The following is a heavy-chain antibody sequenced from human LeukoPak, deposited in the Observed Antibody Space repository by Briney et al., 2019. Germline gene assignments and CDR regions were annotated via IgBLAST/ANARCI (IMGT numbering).Heavy chain of an antibody. CDR3: ARVSYSSSWSEFDY. Sequence: KASGTLSLTCAVSGGSISSSNWWSWVRQPPGKGLEWIGEIYHSGSTNYNPSLKSRVTISVDKSKNQFSLKLSSVTAADTAVYYCARVSYSSSWSEFDYWGQGILVTVSS. CDR2: IYHSGST. J-gene: IGHJ4*02. CDR1: GGSISSSNW. V-gene: IGHV4-4*02. D-gene: IGHD6-13*01.